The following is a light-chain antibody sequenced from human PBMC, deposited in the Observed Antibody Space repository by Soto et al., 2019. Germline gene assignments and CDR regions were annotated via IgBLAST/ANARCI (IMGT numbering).Light chain of an antibody. CDR2: EVS. CDR3: SSYAGSNNPRV. CDR1: SSEFGVYNY. J-gene: IGLJ1*01. Sequence: QCVRNQPASASGSPGQAVPIFSNGPSSEFGVYNYVSRNQQHPGKAPKLMIYEVSKRPSGVPDRFSGSKSGNTASLTVSWLQAEDEADYYCSSYAGSNNPRVFGTGTKVTVL. V-gene: IGLV2-8*01.